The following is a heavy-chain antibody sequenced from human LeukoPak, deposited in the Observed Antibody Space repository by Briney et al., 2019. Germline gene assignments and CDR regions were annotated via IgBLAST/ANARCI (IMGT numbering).Heavy chain of an antibody. CDR3: ARASNNWFVWFDP. Sequence: SETLSLTCTVSGGSIRSYYWSWIRQPPGKGLEWIGYIYYSGSTNYNPSLKSRVTISIDTSKNQFSLNLTSVTAADTAVYYCARASNNWFVWFDPWGQGTLVTVSS. CDR1: GGSIRSYY. J-gene: IGHJ5*02. CDR2: IYYSGST. D-gene: IGHD1-1*01. V-gene: IGHV4-59*01.